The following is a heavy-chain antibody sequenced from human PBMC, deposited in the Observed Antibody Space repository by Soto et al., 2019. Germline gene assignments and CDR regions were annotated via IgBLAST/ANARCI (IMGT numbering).Heavy chain of an antibody. CDR1: GGSITTTNYY. D-gene: IGHD3-10*01. CDR3: ARVSGNYYYGMDV. V-gene: IGHV4-39*07. J-gene: IGHJ6*02. Sequence: SETLSLTCTVSGGSITTTNYYWGWVRQPPGKGLEWIGNIYFSGSTHYNPSLKSRVTISVDKSKNQFSLKLSSVTAADTAVYYCARVSGNYYYGMDVWGQGTTVT. CDR2: IYFSGST.